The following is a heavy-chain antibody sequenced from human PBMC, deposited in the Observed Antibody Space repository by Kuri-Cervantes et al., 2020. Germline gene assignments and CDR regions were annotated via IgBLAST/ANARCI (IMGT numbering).Heavy chain of an antibody. CDR1: GGSFSGYH. D-gene: IGHD2/OR15-2a*01. CDR3: VRQEGNLLAIFDY. Sequence: SQTLSLTCAVYGGSFSGYHWSWIRQPPGKGLEWIGEINHSGSTNYNPSLKSRVTISVDTSKNQFSLKLSSVTAADTAVYYCVRQEGNLLAIFDYWGQGVLVTVSS. CDR2: INHSGST. J-gene: IGHJ4*02. V-gene: IGHV4-34*01.